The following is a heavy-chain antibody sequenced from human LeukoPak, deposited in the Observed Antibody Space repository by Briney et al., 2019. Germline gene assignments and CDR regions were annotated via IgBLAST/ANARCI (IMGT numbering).Heavy chain of an antibody. V-gene: IGHV5-51*01. CDR1: GYSFTTNW. J-gene: IGHJ6*03. CDR3: ARLGGGGNGYYSVAYYYYYMDV. CDR2: IYTGGSDT. Sequence: GESLKISCKGSGYSFTTNWIGWVRQTPGKGLEWMGIIYTGGSDTRYSPSFQGQVTISADKSINTAYLQWSSLKASDTAMYYCARLGGGGNGYYSVAYYYYYMDVWGQGTTVTVSS. D-gene: IGHD3-3*01.